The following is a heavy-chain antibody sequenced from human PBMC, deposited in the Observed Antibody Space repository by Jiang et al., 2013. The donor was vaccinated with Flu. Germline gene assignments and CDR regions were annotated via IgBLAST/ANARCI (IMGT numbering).Heavy chain of an antibody. D-gene: IGHD6-13*01. CDR3: ARDGYP. J-gene: IGHJ5*02. CDR1: GFTFSAYG. Sequence: SWGGVVQPGRSLRLSCAASGFTFSAYGMQWVRQAPGKGLEWVAAISSDGTETWYADSVKGQFTISRDNNKSTLYLQKSSLRADDTAVYYCARDGYPWGQGTLVTVSS. V-gene: IGHV3-33*01. CDR2: ISSDGTET.